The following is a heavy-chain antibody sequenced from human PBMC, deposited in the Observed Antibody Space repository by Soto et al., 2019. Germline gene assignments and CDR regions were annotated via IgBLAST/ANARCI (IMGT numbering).Heavy chain of an antibody. CDR1: GGSISSSSYY. CDR2: IYYSGST. Sequence: TLSLTCTVSGGSISSSSYYWSWIRQPPGKGLEWIGYIYYSGSTYYNPSLKSRVTISVDTSKNQFSLKLSSVTAADTAVYYCARAPRGNYGYPSYFDYWGQGTLVTVSS. D-gene: IGHD3-10*01. V-gene: IGHV4-30-4*01. CDR3: ARAPRGNYGYPSYFDY. J-gene: IGHJ4*02.